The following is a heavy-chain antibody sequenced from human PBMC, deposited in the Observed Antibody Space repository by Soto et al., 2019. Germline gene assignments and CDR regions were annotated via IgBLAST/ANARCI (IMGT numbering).Heavy chain of an antibody. D-gene: IGHD4-17*01. CDR2: ISAYNGNT. J-gene: IGHJ4*02. Sequence: QVQLVQSGAEVKKPGASVKVSCKASGYTFTSYGISWVRQAPGQGLEWMGWISAYNGNTNYAQKLQGRVTMATDTSTSTAYMELRSLRSDDTAVYYCARDIATYGDYGMSDYWGQGTLVTVSS. CDR3: ARDIATYGDYGMSDY. V-gene: IGHV1-18*01. CDR1: GYTFTSYG.